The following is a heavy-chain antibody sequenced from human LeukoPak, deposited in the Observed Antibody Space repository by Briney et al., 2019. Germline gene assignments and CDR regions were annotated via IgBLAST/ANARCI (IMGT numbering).Heavy chain of an antibody. V-gene: IGHV3-30*04. D-gene: IGHD3-22*01. J-gene: IGHJ4*02. CDR2: ISYDGSNK. CDR3: AREAGYYSSGGYHDY. Sequence: PGRSLRLSCAASGFTFDKYSIHWVRQAPGKGLEWVAAISYDGSNKDYADSVKGRFTISRDNSENTLYLQMNSLRPEDTAVYYCAREAGYYSSGGYHDYWGQGTLVSVSS. CDR1: GFTFDKYS.